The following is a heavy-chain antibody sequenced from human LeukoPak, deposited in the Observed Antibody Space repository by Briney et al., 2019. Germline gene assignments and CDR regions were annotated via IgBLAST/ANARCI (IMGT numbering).Heavy chain of an antibody. CDR1: GGSINSSYYY. CDR2: IYYSGST. CDR3: ARRGGIIRGVASYYYMDV. Sequence: SETLSLTCTVSGGSINSSYYYWGWIRQPPGKGLEWIGNIYYSGSTYYNPSLKSRVTFSVDTSKNQFSLKLSSVTAADTAAYYCARRGGIIRGVASYYYMDVWGKGTTVTVSS. J-gene: IGHJ6*03. D-gene: IGHD3-10*01. V-gene: IGHV4-39*01.